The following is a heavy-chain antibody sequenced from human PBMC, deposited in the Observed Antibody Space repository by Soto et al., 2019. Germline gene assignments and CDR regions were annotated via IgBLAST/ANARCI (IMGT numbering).Heavy chain of an antibody. Sequence: PSETLSLTCTFSVGSISSSSYYCGWIRQPPWKGLEWIGSIYYSGSTYYNPSLKSRVTISVDTSKNQFSLKLSSVTAADTAVYYCAGRVGDYDTSGYFDYWGPGPLVNVSP. D-gene: IGHD3-22*01. CDR2: IYYSGST. V-gene: IGHV4-39*01. CDR3: AGRVGDYDTSGYFDY. CDR1: VGSISSSSYY. J-gene: IGHJ4*02.